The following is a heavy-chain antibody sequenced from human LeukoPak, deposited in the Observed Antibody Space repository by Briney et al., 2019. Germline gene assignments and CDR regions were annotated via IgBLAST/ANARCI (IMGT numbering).Heavy chain of an antibody. J-gene: IGHJ4*02. V-gene: IGHV4-39*01. CDR1: GGSISGSTYY. Sequence: SETLSLTCTVSGGSISGSTYYWGWVRQPSGKGLEWIGTIYYSGGTSYYPSLKSRVTISVDTSKNQFSLKLTSVTAADTAVYYCATQAAGGPLDYWGQGTLVTVSS. D-gene: IGHD2-15*01. CDR3: ATQAAGGPLDY. CDR2: IYYSGGT.